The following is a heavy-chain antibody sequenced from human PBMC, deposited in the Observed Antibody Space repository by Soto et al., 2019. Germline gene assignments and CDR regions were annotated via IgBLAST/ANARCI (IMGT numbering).Heavy chain of an antibody. CDR1: GATFGSYA. V-gene: IGHV1-69*06. CDR2: IVPIFGTP. Sequence: QVQLVQSGAEAKKPGSSVKVSCKASGATFGSYAISWVRQAPGQGPEWMGRIVPIFGTPKYAQEFQGRVTITADTSTSTAYMELSSLRSDDTAVYYCARDGIVGDCFDPWGQGTLVTVSS. D-gene: IGHD1-26*01. CDR3: ARDGIVGDCFDP. J-gene: IGHJ5*02.